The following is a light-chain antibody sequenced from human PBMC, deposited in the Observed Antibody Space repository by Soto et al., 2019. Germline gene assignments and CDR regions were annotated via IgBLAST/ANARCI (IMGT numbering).Light chain of an antibody. Sequence: QLVLTQSPSASASLGASVKLTCTLSSGHSSYAIAWRQQQPEKGTRYLMKLNSDGSHSKGDGIPDRFSGSSSGAERYLTISSLPSEDEADYYCQTWGTGILVFGGGTKLTVL. CDR3: QTWGTGILV. CDR2: LNSDGSH. V-gene: IGLV4-69*01. J-gene: IGLJ2*01. CDR1: SGHSSYA.